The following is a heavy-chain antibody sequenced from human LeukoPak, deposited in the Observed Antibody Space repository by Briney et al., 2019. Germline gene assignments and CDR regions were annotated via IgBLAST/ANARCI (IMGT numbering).Heavy chain of an antibody. J-gene: IGHJ4*02. Sequence: SVKVSCKASGGTFSSYAISWVRQAPGQGLEWMGGIIPIFGTANYAQKFQGRVTITTDESTSTAYMELSSLRSEDTAVYYCAKGSSGSFRIDYWGQGTLVTVSS. V-gene: IGHV1-69*05. D-gene: IGHD1-26*01. CDR1: GGTFSSYA. CDR3: AKGSSGSFRIDY. CDR2: IIPIFGTA.